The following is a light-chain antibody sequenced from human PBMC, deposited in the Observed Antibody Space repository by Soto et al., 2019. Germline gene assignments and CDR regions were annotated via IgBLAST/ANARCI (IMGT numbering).Light chain of an antibody. CDR1: SSNIGSNY. J-gene: IGLJ2*01. CDR3: AAWDDSLVGVV. CDR2: RNN. V-gene: IGLV1-47*01. Sequence: QSVLTQPPSASGTPGQRVTISCSGSSSNIGSNYVYWYQQLPGTAPKLLIYRNNQRPSGVPDRFSGSKSGTSASLAISGLRSEDEADYYCAAWDDSLVGVVFGGGTKSPS.